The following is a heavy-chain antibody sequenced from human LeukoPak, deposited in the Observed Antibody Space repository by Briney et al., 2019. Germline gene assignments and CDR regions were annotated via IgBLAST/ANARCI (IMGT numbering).Heavy chain of an antibody. CDR1: GFTFDDYA. CDR3: AKLWARNDSPEDAFDI. CDR2: ISWNSGSI. D-gene: IGHD5-18*01. J-gene: IGHJ3*02. V-gene: IGHV3-9*01. Sequence: GGSLRLSCAASGFTFDDYAMHWVRQAPGKGLEWVSGISWNSGSIGYADSVKGRFTISRDNAKNSLYLQMNSLRAEDTALYYCAKLWARNDSPEDAFDIWGQGTMVTVSS.